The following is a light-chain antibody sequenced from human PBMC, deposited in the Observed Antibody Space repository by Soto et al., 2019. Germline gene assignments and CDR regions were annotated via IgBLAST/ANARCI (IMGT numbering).Light chain of an antibody. J-gene: IGKJ3*01. V-gene: IGKV3-11*01. Sequence: EIVLTQSPATLSLSPGERATLSCRASQSVSIYLAWYQQKPGQAPRLLIYDAPNRATGIPARFSGSGSGTDFTLTISSLEPEDFAVYYCQQAGTFGPGTKVDIK. CDR2: DAP. CDR3: QQAGT. CDR1: QSVSIY.